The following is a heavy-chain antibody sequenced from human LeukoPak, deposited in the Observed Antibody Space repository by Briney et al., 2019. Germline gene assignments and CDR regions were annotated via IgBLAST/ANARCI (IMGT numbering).Heavy chain of an antibody. CDR1: VGSFFDYY. J-gene: IGHJ2*01. CDR3: ASYYDSGGYYYATYYYFDP. Sequence: PSGTLSLTSADHVGSFFDYYWNSIRQPPEKGLEWVGSIYYSGSTYYNPSLKSRVTISVDTSKNQFSLKLSSVTAADTAVYFCASYYDSGGYYYATYYYFDPRGRGTMVTVSS. D-gene: IGHD3-22*01. V-gene: IGHV4-34*01. CDR2: IYYSGST.